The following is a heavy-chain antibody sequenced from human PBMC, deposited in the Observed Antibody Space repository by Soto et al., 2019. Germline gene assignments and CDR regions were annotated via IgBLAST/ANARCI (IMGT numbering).Heavy chain of an antibody. CDR3: ATRWGGGGAFDF. CDR1: GFTFSRYE. D-gene: IGHD3-16*01. Sequence: PGGSLRLSCAASGFTFSRYEMNWVRQAPGKGLEWIAYIHSSGTTIYYADSVQGRFTISRDNAKNSLCLQLNSLSAEDTAAYYCATRWGGGGAFDFWGQGTMVTVSS. CDR2: IHSSGTTI. J-gene: IGHJ3*01. V-gene: IGHV3-48*03.